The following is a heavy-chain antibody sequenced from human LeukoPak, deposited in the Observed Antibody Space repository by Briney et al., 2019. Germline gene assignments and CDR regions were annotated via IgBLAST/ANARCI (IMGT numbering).Heavy chain of an antibody. Sequence: SETLSLTCAVYGGSFSGYYWSWIRQPPGKGLEWIGEINHSGSANYNPSLKSRVTISVDTSRTQFSLKLSSVTAADTAVYFCARQYSSSPIDYWGQGTLVTVSS. D-gene: IGHD6-13*01. J-gene: IGHJ4*02. CDR1: GGSFSGYY. CDR2: INHSGSA. V-gene: IGHV4-34*01. CDR3: ARQYSSSPIDY.